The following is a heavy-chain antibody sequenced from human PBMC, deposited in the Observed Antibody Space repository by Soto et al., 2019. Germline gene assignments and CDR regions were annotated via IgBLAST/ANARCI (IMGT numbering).Heavy chain of an antibody. V-gene: IGHV6-1*01. D-gene: IGHD1-7*01. J-gene: IGHJ6*04. CDR2: TYYRSRWYN. CDR3: AGTSSLQCYSLAV. Sequence: SQTLSLNCAISGDSVYSNSAAWNWIRQSQSKSLEWLGRTYYRSRWYNDYAVYVKSRITVNPDTSKNQLSLHLNSVAPDDTAVYYCAGTSSLQCYSLAVCDNGSTVTVSS. CDR1: GDSVYSNSAA.